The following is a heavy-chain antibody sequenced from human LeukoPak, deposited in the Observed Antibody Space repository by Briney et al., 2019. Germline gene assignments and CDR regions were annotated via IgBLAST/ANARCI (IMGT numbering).Heavy chain of an antibody. J-gene: IGHJ3*02. CDR3: ARGGYSYGPGDASFDI. Sequence: PSETLSLTCTVSGGSISSYYWSWIRQPAGKGLEWIGRIYTSGGTNYNPSLKSRVTMSVDTSKNQFSLKLSSVTAADTAVYYCARGGYSYGPGDASFDIWGQGTMVTVSS. D-gene: IGHD5-18*01. CDR2: IYTSGGT. CDR1: GGSISSYY. V-gene: IGHV4-4*07.